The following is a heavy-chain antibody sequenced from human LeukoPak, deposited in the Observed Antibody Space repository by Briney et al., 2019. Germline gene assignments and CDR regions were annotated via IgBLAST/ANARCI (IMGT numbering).Heavy chain of an antibody. J-gene: IGHJ3*02. CDR3: ARGASSSAGGDDAFDI. CDR2: IIPIFGTA. CDR1: GGTFSSYA. V-gene: IGHV1-69*01. Sequence: SVKVSGKASGGTFSSYAISWVRQAPGQGLEWMGGIIPIFGTANYAQKFQGRVTITADESTSTAYMELSSLRSEDTAVYYCARGASSSAGGDDAFDIWGQGTMVTVSS. D-gene: IGHD6-6*01.